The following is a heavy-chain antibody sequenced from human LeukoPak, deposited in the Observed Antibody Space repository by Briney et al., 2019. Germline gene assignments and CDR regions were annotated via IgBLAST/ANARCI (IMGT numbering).Heavy chain of an antibody. J-gene: IGHJ3*02. Sequence: GASVKVSCKASGGTFSSYAISWVRQPPGQGLEWMGRIIPIIGIANYAQKFQGSVTITADKSTSTANKEPRSLSSEHTAVYYGARVRYCRYGSGSYYNLDAFDIWGHGAMVTVSS. V-gene: IGHV1-69*04. CDR2: IIPIIGIA. CDR3: ARVRYCRYGSGSYYNLDAFDI. D-gene: IGHD3-10*01. CDR1: GGTFSSYA.